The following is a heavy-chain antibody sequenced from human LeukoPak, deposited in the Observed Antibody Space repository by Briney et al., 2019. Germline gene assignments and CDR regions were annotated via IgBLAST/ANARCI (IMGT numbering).Heavy chain of an antibody. D-gene: IGHD2-21*02. CDR3: ARPTFCGGDCFAFDI. V-gene: IGHV5-51*01. Sequence: LGESLKISCKGSGYSFTSYWIGWVRQMPGKGLEWMGIIYPGDSDTRYSPSFQGQVTISADKSISTAYLQWSSLKASDTAMYYCARPTFCGGDCFAFDIWGQGTMVTVSS. CDR2: IYPGDSDT. J-gene: IGHJ3*02. CDR1: GYSFTSYW.